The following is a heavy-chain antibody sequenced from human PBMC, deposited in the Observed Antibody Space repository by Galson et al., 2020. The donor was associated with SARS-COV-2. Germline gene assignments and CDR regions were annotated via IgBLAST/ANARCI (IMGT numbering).Heavy chain of an antibody. CDR2: ISYDGSNK. J-gene: IGHJ4*02. V-gene: IGHV3-30*04. D-gene: IGHD3-22*01. CDR1: GFTFSNYA. CDR3: ARDLVGYYDKLDF. Sequence: GESLKISCAASGFTFSNYAMHWVRQAPGKGLEWVAVISYDGSNKYYADSVKGRFTISRDNSKNTLYLQMNSLRAEDTAVYYCARDLVGYYDKLDFWGQGTLVTVSS.